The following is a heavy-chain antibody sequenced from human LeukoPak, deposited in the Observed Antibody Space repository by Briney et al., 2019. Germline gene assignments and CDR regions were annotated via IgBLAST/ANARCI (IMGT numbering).Heavy chain of an antibody. Sequence: PSETLSLTCAVYGGSFSGYYWSWIRQPPGKGLEWIGEINHSGSTNYNPSLKSRVTISVDTSKNQFSLELSSVTAADTAVYYCARTNRYSSSWYEKTYYFDYWGQGTLVTVSS. CDR2: INHSGST. D-gene: IGHD6-13*01. J-gene: IGHJ4*02. CDR1: GGSFSGYY. CDR3: ARTNRYSSSWYEKTYYFDY. V-gene: IGHV4-34*01.